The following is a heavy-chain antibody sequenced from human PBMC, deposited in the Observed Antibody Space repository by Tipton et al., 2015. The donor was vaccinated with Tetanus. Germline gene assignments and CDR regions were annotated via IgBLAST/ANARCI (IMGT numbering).Heavy chain of an antibody. V-gene: IGHV3-74*01. J-gene: IGHJ4*02. CDR1: GLTFHEHA. Sequence: SLRLSCAASGLTFHEHAMHWVRQAPGRGLEWVSGITSDGSSTNYADSVKGRFTISRDNAKNTLYLQMNSLRVEDTAMYYCTGSFDYWGQGILVTVSS. CDR3: TGSFDY. CDR2: ITSDGSST.